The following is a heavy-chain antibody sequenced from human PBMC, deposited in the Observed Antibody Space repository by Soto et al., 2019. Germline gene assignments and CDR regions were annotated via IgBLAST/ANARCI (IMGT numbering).Heavy chain of an antibody. CDR1: GGSISSGDHY. V-gene: IGHV4-61*08. CDR3: ARGFKVAATYYYYYGMDV. CDR2: IYYSGST. D-gene: IGHD2-15*01. Sequence: SETLSLTCTVSGGSISSGDHYWSWIRQPPGKGLEWIGYIYYSGSTNYNPSLKSRVTISVDTSKNQFSLKLSSVTAADTAVYYCARGFKVAATYYYYYGMDVWGQGTTVTVSS. J-gene: IGHJ6*02.